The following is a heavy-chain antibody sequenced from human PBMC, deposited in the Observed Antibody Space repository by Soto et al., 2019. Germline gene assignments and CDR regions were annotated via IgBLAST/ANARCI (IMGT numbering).Heavy chain of an antibody. CDR3: AKDRRAGGNYGFYSDF. CDR2: SSATGAGT. V-gene: IGHV3-23*01. D-gene: IGHD1-7*01. Sequence: GGSLRLSCAASGFTFSSYGMTWVRQAPGKGLEWVSFSSATGAGTYYADSVKGRFTISRDNSKNTLYLQMTSLRADDTAVYYCAKDRRAGGNYGFYSDFWGQGALVSVSS. CDR1: GFTFSSYG. J-gene: IGHJ4*02.